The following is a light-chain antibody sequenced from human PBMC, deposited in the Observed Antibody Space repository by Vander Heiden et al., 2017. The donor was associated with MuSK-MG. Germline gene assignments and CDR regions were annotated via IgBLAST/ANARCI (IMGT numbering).Light chain of an antibody. Sequence: DIQMTQSPSSLSASVGDRVTITCRASQGISRYLAWYQQKAVKVPKLLVYGASTLQTGVPSRFSGDGSGTDFTLTISSLQPEDVATYYCQKYNSAPYTFGQGTKLEIK. CDR2: GAS. CDR1: QGISRY. V-gene: IGKV1-27*01. J-gene: IGKJ2*01. CDR3: QKYNSAPYT.